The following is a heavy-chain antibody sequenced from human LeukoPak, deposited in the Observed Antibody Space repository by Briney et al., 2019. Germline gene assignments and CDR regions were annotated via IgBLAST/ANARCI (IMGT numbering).Heavy chain of an antibody. Sequence: GGSLRLSCAASGFTFSDYYMSWIRQAPGKGLEWVSYISSSGSTIYYADSVKGRFTISRDNSKNTLYLQMNSLRAEDTAVYYCAKTYGDYVLDGFDYWGQGTLVTVSS. CDR3: AKTYGDYVLDGFDY. CDR2: ISSSGSTI. J-gene: IGHJ4*02. D-gene: IGHD4-17*01. CDR1: GFTFSDYY. V-gene: IGHV3-11*01.